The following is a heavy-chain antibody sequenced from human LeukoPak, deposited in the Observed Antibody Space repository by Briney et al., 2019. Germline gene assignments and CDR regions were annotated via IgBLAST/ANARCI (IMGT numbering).Heavy chain of an antibody. CDR1: GGSTSSGGYS. J-gene: IGHJ5*02. Sequence: PSQTLSLTCAVSGGSTSSGGYSWSWIRQPPGKGLEWIGYIYHSGSTYYNPSLKSRVTISIDRSKNQFSLKLSSVTAADTAVYYCASYYYGSGSHLLGFDPWGQGTLVTVSS. D-gene: IGHD3-10*01. CDR3: ASYYYGSGSHLLGFDP. CDR2: IYHSGST. V-gene: IGHV4-30-2*01.